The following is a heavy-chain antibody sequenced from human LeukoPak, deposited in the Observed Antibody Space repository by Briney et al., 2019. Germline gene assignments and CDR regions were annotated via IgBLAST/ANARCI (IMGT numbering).Heavy chain of an antibody. D-gene: IGHD3-16*01. CDR3: ARGFRSNTYDYVWGSYRGGFDY. V-gene: IGHV4-34*01. Sequence: SETLSLTCAVYGGSFSGYYWSWIRQPPGKGLEWIGEINHSGSTNYSPSLKSRVTISVDTSKNQFSLKLSSVTAADTAVYYCARGFRSNTYDYVWGSYRGGFDYWGQGTLVTVSS. CDR2: INHSGST. CDR1: GGSFSGYY. J-gene: IGHJ4*02.